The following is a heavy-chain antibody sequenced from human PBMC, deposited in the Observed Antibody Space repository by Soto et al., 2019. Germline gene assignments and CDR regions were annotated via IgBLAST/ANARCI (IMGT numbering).Heavy chain of an antibody. CDR3: ARGRRSPTVYYGLDV. CDR2: VYYDGST. V-gene: IGHV4-59*02. Sequence: QVQLQESGPGLVKPSETLSLTCSVSGDSVSSYYWSWIRHPPGKGLEWIGYVYYDGSTNYNPSLETRVTISIDTSKNQVSLKLNSVTAADTAVYHCARGRRSPTVYYGLDVWGQGTTVAVSS. CDR1: GDSVSSYY. J-gene: IGHJ6*02. D-gene: IGHD1-26*01.